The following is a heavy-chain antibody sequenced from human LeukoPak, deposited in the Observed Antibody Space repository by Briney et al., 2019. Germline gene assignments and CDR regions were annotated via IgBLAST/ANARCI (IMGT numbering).Heavy chain of an antibody. Sequence: SETLSLTCTVSGGSISSYYWSWIRQPPGKGLEWIGYIYYSGSTNYNPSLKSRVTISVDTSKNQFSLKLSSVTAADTAVYYCAGEECSGGSCFLDYWGQGTLVTVSS. D-gene: IGHD2-15*01. J-gene: IGHJ4*02. CDR3: AGEECSGGSCFLDY. CDR2: IYYSGST. V-gene: IGHV4-59*01. CDR1: GGSISSYY.